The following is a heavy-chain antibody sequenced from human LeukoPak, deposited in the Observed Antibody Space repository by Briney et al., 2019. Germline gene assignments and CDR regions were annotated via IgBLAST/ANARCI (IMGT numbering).Heavy chain of an antibody. D-gene: IGHD3-16*02. J-gene: IGHJ5*02. CDR1: GYTFTSYY. CDR3: ARELRLGELSSNNWFDP. V-gene: IGHV1-46*01. CDR2: INPSGGST. Sequence: ASVKVSCKASGYTFTSYYMHWVRQAPGQGLEWMGIINPSGGSTSYAQKFQGRVTMTRDMSTSTVYMELSSLGSEDTAVYYCARELRLGELSSNNWFDPWGQGTLVTVSS.